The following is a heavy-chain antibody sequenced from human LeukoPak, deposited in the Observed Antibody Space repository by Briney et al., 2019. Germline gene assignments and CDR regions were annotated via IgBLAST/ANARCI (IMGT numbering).Heavy chain of an antibody. Sequence: PGGSLRLSCAASGFAFSSYGMSWVRQAPGKGLEWVSAISGSGGSTYYADSVKGRFTISRDNSKNTLYLQMNSLRAEDTAVYYCARDGIWSGYAAYYYYYYMDVWGKGTTVTVSS. V-gene: IGHV3-23*01. CDR1: GFAFSSYG. CDR2: ISGSGGST. J-gene: IGHJ6*03. D-gene: IGHD3-3*01. CDR3: ARDGIWSGYAAYYYYYYMDV.